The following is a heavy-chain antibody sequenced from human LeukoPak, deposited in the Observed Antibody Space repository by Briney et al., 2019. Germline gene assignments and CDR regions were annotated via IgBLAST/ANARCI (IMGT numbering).Heavy chain of an antibody. CDR1: GGSFSGYY. Sequence: PSETLSLTCAVYGGSFSGYYWSWIRQPPGKGLEWIGEINHSGSTNYNPSLKSRVTISVDTSKNQFSLKLSSVTAADTAVYYCARGRVVPAASHYYYYYGMDVWGQGTTVTVSS. CDR3: ARGRVVPAASHYYYYYGMDV. V-gene: IGHV4-34*01. CDR2: INHSGST. J-gene: IGHJ6*02. D-gene: IGHD2-2*01.